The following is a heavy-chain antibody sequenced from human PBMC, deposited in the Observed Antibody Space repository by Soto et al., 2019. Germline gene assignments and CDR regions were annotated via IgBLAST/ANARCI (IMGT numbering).Heavy chain of an antibody. V-gene: IGHV4-59*01. CDR3: ARVGEDYYGSGSYYIGY. CDR2: IYYSGST. CDR1: GGSISSYY. Sequence: PSEILSLTCTVSGGSISSYYWSWIRQPPGKGLEWIGYIYYSGSTNYNPSLKSRVTISVDTSKNQFSLKLSSVTAADTAVYYCARVGEDYYGSGSYYIGYWGQGTLVTVSS. J-gene: IGHJ4*02. D-gene: IGHD3-10*01.